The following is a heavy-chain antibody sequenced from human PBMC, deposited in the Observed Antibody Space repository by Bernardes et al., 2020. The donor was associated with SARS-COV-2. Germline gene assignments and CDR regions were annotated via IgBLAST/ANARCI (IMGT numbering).Heavy chain of an antibody. J-gene: IGHJ4*02. CDR3: ARGGPEPGFDY. CDR1: DGSVSSSDYY. D-gene: IGHD1-26*01. V-gene: IGHV4-39*01. CDR2: VYYSGDT. Sequence: SDTLSLTCTVSDGSVSSSDYYWGWVRQPPGKGLEWIGSVYYSGDTYYNPSLKSRITISVDTSKNQFSLKLISVTAADTAVYYCARGGPEPGFDYWGQGTLVTVSS.